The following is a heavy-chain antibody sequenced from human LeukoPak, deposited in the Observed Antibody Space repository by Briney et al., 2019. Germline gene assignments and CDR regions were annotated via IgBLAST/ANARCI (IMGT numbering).Heavy chain of an antibody. Sequence: ASVKVSCKASGYTFTSYGISWVRQAPGQGLEWMGWISAYNGNTNYAQKLQGRVTMTTDTSTSTAYMELRSLRSDDTAVYYCARNWRGGGWGHDFDYWGQGTLVTVSS. J-gene: IGHJ4*02. D-gene: IGHD7-27*01. CDR3: ARNWRGGGWGHDFDY. CDR1: GYTFTSYG. V-gene: IGHV1-18*01. CDR2: ISAYNGNT.